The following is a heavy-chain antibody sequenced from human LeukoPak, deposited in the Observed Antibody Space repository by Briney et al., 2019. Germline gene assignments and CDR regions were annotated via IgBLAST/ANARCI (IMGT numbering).Heavy chain of an antibody. D-gene: IGHD3-22*01. CDR2: IYSGGST. Sequence: PGGSLRLPCAASGFTVSSNYMSWVRQAPGKGLEWVSVIYSGGSTYYADSVKGRFTISRDNSRNTLYLQMNSLRAEDTAVYYCARHYYDSSGYYHFDYWGQGTLVTVSS. CDR1: GFTVSSNY. J-gene: IGHJ4*02. V-gene: IGHV3-66*04. CDR3: ARHYYDSSGYYHFDY.